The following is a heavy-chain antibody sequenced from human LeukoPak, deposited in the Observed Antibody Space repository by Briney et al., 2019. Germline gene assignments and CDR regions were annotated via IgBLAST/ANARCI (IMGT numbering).Heavy chain of an antibody. CDR2: INHSGST. V-gene: IGHV4-34*01. D-gene: IGHD4-17*01. Sequence: PSETLSLTCAVYGGSFSGYYWSWIRQPPGKGLEWIGEINHSGSTNYNPSLMSRVTISVDTSKNQYSLKLSSVTAADTAVYYCARGLTTVTRRGWFDRWGQGTLVTVSS. J-gene: IGHJ5*02. CDR3: ARGLTTVTRRGWFDR. CDR1: GGSFSGYY.